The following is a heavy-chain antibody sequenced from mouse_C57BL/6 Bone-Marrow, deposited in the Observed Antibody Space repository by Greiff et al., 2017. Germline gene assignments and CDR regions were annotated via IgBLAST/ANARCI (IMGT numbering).Heavy chain of an antibody. CDR1: EYEFPSHD. D-gene: IGHD1-1*01. Sequence: EVQLVESGGGLVQPGESLTLSCESNEYEFPSHDMSWVRKTPEKRLELVAAINSDGGSTYYPGTMERRFISSRDNTKKTLDLQMSSLWSEDTALYYCAILSYGSSSYYAMDYWGQGTSVSVPS. V-gene: IGHV5-2*01. J-gene: IGHJ4*01. CDR3: AILSYGSSSYYAMDY. CDR2: INSDGGST.